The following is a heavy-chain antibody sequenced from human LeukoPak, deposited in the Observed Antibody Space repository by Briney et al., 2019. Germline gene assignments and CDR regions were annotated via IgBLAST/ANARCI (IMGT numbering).Heavy chain of an antibody. J-gene: IGHJ4*02. CDR2: VYYSGST. CDR3: ASYFVGNGGRGY. CDR1: GDSISSSSYY. V-gene: IGHV4-39*01. D-gene: IGHD3-10*02. Sequence: SETLSLTCTVSGDSISSSSYYWGWIRQPPGKGLEWIGNVYYSGSTYYNPSLKSRVTIFIDSSKNQFSLNLSSVIAADTAVYYCASYFVGNGGRGYWGQGALVTVSS.